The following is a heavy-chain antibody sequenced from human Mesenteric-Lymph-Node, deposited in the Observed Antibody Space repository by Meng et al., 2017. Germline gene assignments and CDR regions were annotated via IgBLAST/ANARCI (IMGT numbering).Heavy chain of an antibody. J-gene: IGHJ4*02. CDR1: GYTFSNYG. V-gene: IGHV1-18*01. CDR3: TRADIAAAGTGGY. CDR2: ISGYSGNT. Sequence: QVQLVQSGAEVKKPGASVKVSCKATGYTFSNYGISWVRQAPGQGLEWMGWISGYSGNTKYAQKLQGRVTMTTDTSTNTAYMELRSLRSDGTAVYYCTRADIAAAGTGGYWGQGTLVTSPQ. D-gene: IGHD6-13*01.